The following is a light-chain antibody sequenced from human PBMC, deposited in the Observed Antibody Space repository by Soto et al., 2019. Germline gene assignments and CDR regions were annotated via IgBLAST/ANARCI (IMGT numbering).Light chain of an antibody. Sequence: QSALTQPASVSGSPGQSIAISCTGTSSDVGTYSLVSWYQQHPGKAPKLIIYGVSKRPSGVSNRFSASKSGNTASLTISGLQAEDEADYYCCSHAGSSTLFGGGTKVTVL. CDR1: SSDVGTYSL. J-gene: IGLJ2*01. CDR2: GVS. CDR3: CSHAGSSTL. V-gene: IGLV2-23*02.